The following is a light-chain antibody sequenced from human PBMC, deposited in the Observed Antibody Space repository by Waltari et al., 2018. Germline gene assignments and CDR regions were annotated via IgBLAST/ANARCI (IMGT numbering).Light chain of an antibody. CDR3: ASSTNLNTVV. J-gene: IGLJ3*02. CDR2: DVT. CDR1: YSDIGSSNW. V-gene: IGLV2-14*03. Sequence: QSALAQPASVSGSPGQSVTISCFGSYSDIGSSNWVSWYRQDPDRAPKLLIFDVTKRPSWCSTRFAGCKSGNTASLTISGLQTDDTSDYYCASSTNLNTVVFGGGTKLTV.